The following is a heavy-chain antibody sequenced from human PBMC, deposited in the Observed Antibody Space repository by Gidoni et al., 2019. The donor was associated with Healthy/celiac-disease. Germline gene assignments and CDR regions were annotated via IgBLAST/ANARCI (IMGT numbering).Heavy chain of an antibody. CDR3: ARGALEWLRNAHYYGMDV. Sequence: EVQLVASGGGLVKPGGSLRLSCAASGFTFSSYSMIWVRQAPGKGLEWVSSISSSKSYIYYADSVKGRFTISRDNAKNSLYLQMNSLRAEDTAVYYCARGALEWLRNAHYYGMDVWGQGTTVTVSS. V-gene: IGHV3-21*01. CDR2: ISSSKSYI. D-gene: IGHD5-12*01. J-gene: IGHJ6*02. CDR1: GFTFSSYS.